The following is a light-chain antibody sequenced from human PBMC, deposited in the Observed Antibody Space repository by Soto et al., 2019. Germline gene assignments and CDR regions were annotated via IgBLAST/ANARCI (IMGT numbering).Light chain of an antibody. J-gene: IGKJ4*01. CDR1: QGIRND. V-gene: IGKV1-6*01. CDR3: LQDYNYPLT. CDR2: AAS. Sequence: AIHLTPSPSSLSASVGDRVTITCRASQGIRNDLGWYQQKPGKPPKLLIYAASSLQSGVPSRFSGSGSATDFTLTISSLQPEDFATYYCLQDYNYPLTFGGGTKVDIK.